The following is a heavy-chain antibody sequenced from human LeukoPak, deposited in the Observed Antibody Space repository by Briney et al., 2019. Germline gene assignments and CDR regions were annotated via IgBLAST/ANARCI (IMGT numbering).Heavy chain of an antibody. V-gene: IGHV1-2*06. Sequence: GASVKVSCKASGYTFTDYYIHWVRQAPGQGLEWMGRISPNSGGTSYAQKFQGRVTMTRDTSIATAYMELSSLRSGDTAVYYCARGPVGATNAFHIWGQGTLVTVSS. CDR3: ARGPVGATNAFHI. D-gene: IGHD1-26*01. J-gene: IGHJ3*02. CDR1: GYTFTDYY. CDR2: ISPNSGGT.